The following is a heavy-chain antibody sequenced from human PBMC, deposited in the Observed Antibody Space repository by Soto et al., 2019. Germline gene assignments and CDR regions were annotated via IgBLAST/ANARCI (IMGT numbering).Heavy chain of an antibody. D-gene: IGHD3-10*01. V-gene: IGHV5-51*01. CDR2: IYPGDSDT. CDR3: ARQVGSGSYYKNNYYYYYGMDV. J-gene: IGHJ6*02. CDR1: GYSFTSYW. Sequence: LGESLKISCKGSGYSFTSYWIGWVRQMPGKGLEWMGIIYPGDSDTRYSPSFQGQVTISADKSISTAYLQWSSLKASDTAMYYCARQVGSGSYYKNNYYYYYGMDVWGQGTTVTVSS.